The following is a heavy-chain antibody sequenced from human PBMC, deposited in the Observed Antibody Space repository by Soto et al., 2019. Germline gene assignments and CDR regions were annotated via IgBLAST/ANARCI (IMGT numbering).Heavy chain of an antibody. CDR1: GGSISSYY. Sequence: SETLSLTCTVSGGSISSYYWSWIRQPPGKGLEWIGYIYYSGSTNYNPSLKSRVTISVDTSKNRFSLKLSSVSAADTAVYYCARFDQAAAPDYYYYGMDVWGQGTTVTVS. D-gene: IGHD6-13*01. CDR2: IYYSGST. V-gene: IGHV4-59*01. J-gene: IGHJ6*02. CDR3: ARFDQAAAPDYYYYGMDV.